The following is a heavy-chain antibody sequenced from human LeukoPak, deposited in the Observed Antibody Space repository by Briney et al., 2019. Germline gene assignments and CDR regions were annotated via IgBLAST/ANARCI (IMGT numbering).Heavy chain of an antibody. Sequence: GRSLRLSCTASGFTFSYYWMHWVRQAPGKGLVWVSRINDDGSSRVYADFVKGRFTISRDNAKNTLYLEMNSLRAEDTAVYYCARISGSNANPDDHWGQGTLVTVSS. D-gene: IGHD3-3*02. CDR3: ARISGSNANPDDH. CDR1: GFTFSYYW. CDR2: INDDGSSR. V-gene: IGHV3-74*01. J-gene: IGHJ4*02.